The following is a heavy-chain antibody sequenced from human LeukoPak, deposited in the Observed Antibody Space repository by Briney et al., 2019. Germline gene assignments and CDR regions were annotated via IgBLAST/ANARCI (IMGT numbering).Heavy chain of an antibody. V-gene: IGHV4-39*02. CDR2: IYYSGST. J-gene: IGHJ5*02. CDR3: ARDSSGWPILS. Sequence: PSETLPLTCTVSGGSISSSSYYWGWIRQPPGKGLEWIGSIYYSGSTYYNPSLKSRVTISVDTSKNQFSLKLSSVTAADTAVYYCARDSSGWPILSWGQGTLVTVSS. D-gene: IGHD6-19*01. CDR1: GGSISSSSYY.